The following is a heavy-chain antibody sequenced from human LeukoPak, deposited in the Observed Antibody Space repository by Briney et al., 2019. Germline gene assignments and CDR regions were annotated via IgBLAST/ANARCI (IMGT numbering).Heavy chain of an antibody. CDR2: IYYSGST. D-gene: IGHD6-19*01. Sequence: PSETLSLTCTVSGGSISSYYWGWIRQPPGKGLEWIGYIYYSGSTNYNPSLKSRVTISVDTSKNQFSLKLSSVTAADTAVYYCARSPPHSSGWYGTPTYFDYWGQGTLVTVSS. CDR1: GGSISSYY. V-gene: IGHV4-59*01. J-gene: IGHJ4*02. CDR3: ARSPPHSSGWYGTPTYFDY.